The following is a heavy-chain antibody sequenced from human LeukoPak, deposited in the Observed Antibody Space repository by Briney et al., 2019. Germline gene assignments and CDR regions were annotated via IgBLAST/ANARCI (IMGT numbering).Heavy chain of an antibody. CDR2: ISSSSSYT. CDR3: ARSFGYYYDSSGQFDY. V-gene: IGHV3-11*06. D-gene: IGHD3-22*01. CDR1: GFTFSDYY. J-gene: IGHJ4*02. Sequence: TGGSLRLSCAASGFTFSDYYMSWIRQAPGKGLEWVSYISSSSSYTNYADSVKGRFTISRDNAKNSLYLQMNSLRDEDTAVYYCARSFGYYYDSSGQFDYWGQGTLVTVSS.